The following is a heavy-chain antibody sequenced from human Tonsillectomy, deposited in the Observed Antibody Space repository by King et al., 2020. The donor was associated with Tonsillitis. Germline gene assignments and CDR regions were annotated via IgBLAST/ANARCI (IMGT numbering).Heavy chain of an antibody. V-gene: IGHV3-33*01. Sequence: VQLVESGGGVVQPGRSLRLSCAASGFTFSTYGMHWVRQAPGKGLEWVAVIRYDGSNEYYVDSVKGRFTISRDNSKNTLFLQMNSLRVEDTALYYCARLADCSRASCYRRDYYYYMDVWGKGTTVTVSS. CDR3: ARLADCSRASCYRRDYYYYMDV. D-gene: IGHD2-2*02. J-gene: IGHJ6*03. CDR1: GFTFSTYG. CDR2: IRYDGSNE.